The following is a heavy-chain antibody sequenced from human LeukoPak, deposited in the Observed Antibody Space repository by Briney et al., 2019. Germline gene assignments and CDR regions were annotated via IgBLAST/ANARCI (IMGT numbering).Heavy chain of an antibody. CDR3: AKDRWEQLADFDY. Sequence: GGSLRLSCAASGFTFSSYGMHWVRQAPGKGLEWVAFIRYDGSNKYYADPVKGRFTISRDNSKNTLYLQMNSLRAEDTAVYYCAKDRWEQLADFDYWGQGTLVTVSS. J-gene: IGHJ4*02. CDR1: GFTFSSYG. D-gene: IGHD6-13*01. CDR2: IRYDGSNK. V-gene: IGHV3-30*02.